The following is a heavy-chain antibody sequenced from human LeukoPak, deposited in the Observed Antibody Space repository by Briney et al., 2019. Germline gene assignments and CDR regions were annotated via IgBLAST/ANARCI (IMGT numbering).Heavy chain of an antibody. CDR2: ISWNSGSI. D-gene: IGHD6-19*01. CDR3: AKDQGSGWCVMDY. V-gene: IGHV3-9*03. CDR1: GFTFDDYA. J-gene: IGHJ4*02. Sequence: SGGSLRLSCAASGFTFDDYAMHWVRQAPGKGLEWVSGISWNSGSIGYADSVKGRFTISRDNAKNSLYLQMNSLRAEDMALYYCAKDQGSGWCVMDYWGQGTLVTVSS.